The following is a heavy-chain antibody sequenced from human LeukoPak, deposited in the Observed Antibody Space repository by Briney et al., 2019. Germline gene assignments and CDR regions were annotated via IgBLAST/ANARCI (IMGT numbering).Heavy chain of an antibody. CDR3: ASDSGHAFYF. CDR2: IYSDGSDK. V-gene: IGHV3-74*01. Sequence: PGGSLRLSCAASGFTFSTAWMHWVRQDLGKGLVWVSRIYSDGSDKTYADSVRGRFTISRDNAKNTVYLQMNSLRAEDSAVYYCASDSGHAFYFWGQGTMVTVSS. CDR1: GFTFSTAW. J-gene: IGHJ3*01. D-gene: IGHD3-10*01.